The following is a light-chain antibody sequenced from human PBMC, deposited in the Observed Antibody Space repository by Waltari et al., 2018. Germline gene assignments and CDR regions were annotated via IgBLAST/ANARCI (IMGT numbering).Light chain of an antibody. Sequence: EIQMTQSQSSMSACVGDRVTITCRVSHSISYYLNWYQQKPGKAPNLLISAASTLQNGVPSRFNGSGSGTDFTLTVSGLQPEDFATYYCQQSFSTGITFGQGTRLEIK. CDR3: QQSFSTGIT. J-gene: IGKJ5*01. CDR2: AAS. V-gene: IGKV1-39*01. CDR1: HSISYY.